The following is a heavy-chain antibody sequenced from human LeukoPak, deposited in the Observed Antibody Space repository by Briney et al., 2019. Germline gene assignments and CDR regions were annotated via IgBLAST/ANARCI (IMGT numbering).Heavy chain of an antibody. V-gene: IGHV3-23*01. Sequence: GGSLRLSCAASGFTFTTYAMSWVRQAPGKGLEWVSSISVSGGSTYYADSVKGRFTISRDNAKNSLYLQMNSLRAEDTAVYYCARDLATVMDYWGQGTLVTVSS. CDR2: ISVSGGST. CDR1: GFTFTTYA. CDR3: ARDLATVMDY. J-gene: IGHJ4*02. D-gene: IGHD4-11*01.